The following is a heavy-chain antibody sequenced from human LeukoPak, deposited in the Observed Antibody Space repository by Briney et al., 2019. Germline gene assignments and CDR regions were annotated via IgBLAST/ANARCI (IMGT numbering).Heavy chain of an antibody. V-gene: IGHV3-23*01. D-gene: IGHD3-10*01. J-gene: IGHJ4*02. CDR1: GFTFSSYW. CDR3: AKVSITMVRGVMPGDY. CDR2: ISGSGGNT. Sequence: GGSLRLSCAASGFTFSSYWMSWVRQAPGKGLEWVSAISGSGGNTYYADSVKGRFTISRDNSENTLYLQMNSLRAEDTAVYYCAKVSITMVRGVMPGDYWGQGTLVTVSS.